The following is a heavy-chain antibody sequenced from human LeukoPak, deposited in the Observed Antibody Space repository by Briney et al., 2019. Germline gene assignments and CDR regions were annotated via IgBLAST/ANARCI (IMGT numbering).Heavy chain of an antibody. Sequence: PSETLSLTCTVSGGAISRYYWSWIRQPPGKGLEWIGYIYSSGSTNYNPSLKSRVTISVDTSKNQFSLKLSSVTAADTAVYYCARGAAATYWGQGTLVTVSS. V-gene: IGHV4-59*01. D-gene: IGHD6-13*01. J-gene: IGHJ4*02. CDR2: IYSSGST. CDR3: ARGAAATY. CDR1: GGAISRYY.